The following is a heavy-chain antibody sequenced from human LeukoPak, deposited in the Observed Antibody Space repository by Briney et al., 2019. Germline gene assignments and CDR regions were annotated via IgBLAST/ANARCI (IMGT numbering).Heavy chain of an antibody. J-gene: IGHJ5*02. CDR2: ISYDGSNK. V-gene: IGHV3-30*18. CDR1: GFTFSSYG. Sequence: PGRSLRLSCAASGFTFSSYGMHWVRQAPGKGLEWVAVISYDGSNKYYADSVKGRFTISRDNSKNTLYLQMNSLGAEDTAVYYCAKDIQSIVAAGNWFDPWGQGTLVTVSS. CDR3: AKDIQSIVAAGNWFDP. D-gene: IGHD6-13*01.